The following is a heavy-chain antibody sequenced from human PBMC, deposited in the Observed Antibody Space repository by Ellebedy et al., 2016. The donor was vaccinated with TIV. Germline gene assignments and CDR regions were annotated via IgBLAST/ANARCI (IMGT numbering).Heavy chain of an antibody. J-gene: IGHJ6*02. D-gene: IGHD2-21*02. CDR1: GGYLRTYY. CDR3: ARALAGPNKVTYHFGKDV. V-gene: IGHV4-59*01. Sequence: GSLRLSXTVSGGYLRTYYWSWIRQSPGKGLEWIGYIYYSGSTDYNPSLKSRVTISVDTSKNQFSLNLTSVTAADTALYYCARALAGPNKVTYHFGKDVWGQGTTVTVS. CDR2: IYYSGST.